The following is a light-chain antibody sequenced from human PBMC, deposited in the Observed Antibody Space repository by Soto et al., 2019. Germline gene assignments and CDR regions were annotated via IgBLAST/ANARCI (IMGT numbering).Light chain of an antibody. Sequence: EIVMTQSPATLSVSPGERAALSCRASQSVSSSYLAWYQQKSGQAPRLLIYGASNRATGIADRFSGSGSGTDFTLTISRLEPEDFAVYYCQQYDNSPLTFGGGTKVDI. V-gene: IGKV3-20*01. CDR3: QQYDNSPLT. CDR2: GAS. CDR1: QSVSSSY. J-gene: IGKJ4*01.